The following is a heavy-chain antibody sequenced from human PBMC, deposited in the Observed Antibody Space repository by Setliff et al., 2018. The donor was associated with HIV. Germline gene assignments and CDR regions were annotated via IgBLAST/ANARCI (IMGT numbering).Heavy chain of an antibody. CDR3: VRVSCSSWYSIPRNYYYSMDV. V-gene: IGHV4-38-2*01. CDR1: GYSISSGYY. J-gene: IGHJ6*03. Sequence: SETLSLTCAVSGYSISSGYYWGWIRQPPGKGLEWVGSIYHSGTTYYNPSLKSRVTISVDTSKNQFSLRLSSVTAADTAVYYCVRVSCSSWYSIPRNYYYSMDVWGEGTTVTVSS. CDR2: IYHSGTT. D-gene: IGHD6-13*01.